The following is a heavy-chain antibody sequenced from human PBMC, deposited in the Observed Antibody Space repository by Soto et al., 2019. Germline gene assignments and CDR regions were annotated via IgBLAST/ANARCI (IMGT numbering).Heavy chain of an antibody. CDR1: GYTLTGYY. J-gene: IGHJ6*02. CDR3: ARPVTETASYYYYYGMDV. CDR2: INPNSGGT. D-gene: IGHD4-4*01. V-gene: IGHV1-2*02. Sequence: ASVKVSCKASGYTLTGYYMHWVRQAPGQGLEWMGWINPNSGGTNYAQKFQGRVTMTRDTSISTAYMELSRLRSDDTAVYYCARPVTETASYYYYYGMDVCGQGTTVTVSS.